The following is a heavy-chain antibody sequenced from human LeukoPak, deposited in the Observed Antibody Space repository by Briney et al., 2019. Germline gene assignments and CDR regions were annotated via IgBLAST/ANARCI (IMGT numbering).Heavy chain of an antibody. J-gene: IGHJ5*02. CDR1: GGSISSGGHY. Sequence: PSHTLSLTCSVSGGSISSGGHYWNWIRQHPGKGLEWIGYISYSGSTYYNASLKSRVTISVDTSKNQFSLRLRSVTAADTAVYYCVRDARGDGDYGWFDPWGQGALVTISS. CDR2: ISYSGST. V-gene: IGHV4-31*03. CDR3: VRDARGDGDYGWFDP. D-gene: IGHD4-17*01.